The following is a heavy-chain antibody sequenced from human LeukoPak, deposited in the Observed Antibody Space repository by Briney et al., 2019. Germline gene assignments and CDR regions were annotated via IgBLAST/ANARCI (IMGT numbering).Heavy chain of an antibody. CDR3: ASTGTTALFDY. CDR1: GYSIGGGYY. Sequence: SETLSLTCAVSGYSIGGGYYWGWIRQPPGKGLEWIGSIYHSGSTYYNPSLKSRVTISVDTSKNQFSLKLSSVTAADTAVYYCASTGTTALFDYWRQGTLVTVSS. V-gene: IGHV4-38-2*01. J-gene: IGHJ4*02. D-gene: IGHD1-7*01. CDR2: IYHSGST.